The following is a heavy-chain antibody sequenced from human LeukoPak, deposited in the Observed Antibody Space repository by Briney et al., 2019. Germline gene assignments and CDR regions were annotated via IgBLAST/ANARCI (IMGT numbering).Heavy chain of an antibody. CDR1: GYTFTGYY. D-gene: IGHD6-13*01. Sequence: ASVKVSCKASGYTFTGYYMHWVRQAPGQGLEWMGWINPNSGGTNYAQKFQGRVTMTRDTSISTAYMELSRLRSDDTAVYYCARGGVSSSWYVVGIKSRNWFDPWGQGTLVTVSS. CDR2: INPNSGGT. CDR3: ARGGVSSSWYVVGIKSRNWFDP. J-gene: IGHJ5*02. V-gene: IGHV1-2*02.